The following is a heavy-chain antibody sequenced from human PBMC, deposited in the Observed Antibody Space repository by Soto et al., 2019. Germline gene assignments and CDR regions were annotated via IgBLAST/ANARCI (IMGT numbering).Heavy chain of an antibody. J-gene: IGHJ4*02. CDR1: GFTFSEYS. V-gene: IGHV3-21*01. CDR2: ITHSGTYV. Sequence: DVQLVESGGGLVRPGGSLRLSCTASGFTFSEYSMSWVRQAPGKGLEWVSSITHSGTYVYYADSVKGRFTISRDSASNSLFLQMTSLRAEDTAVYHCARARGNDWYSDYWGLGTLVTVSS. D-gene: IGHD5-12*01. CDR3: ARARGNDWYSDY.